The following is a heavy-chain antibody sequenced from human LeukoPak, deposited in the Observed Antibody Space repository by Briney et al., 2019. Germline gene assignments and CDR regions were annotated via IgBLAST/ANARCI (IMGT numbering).Heavy chain of an antibody. D-gene: IGHD2-15*01. Sequence: MASETLSLTCTVSGGSISSFYWSWIRQPPGKGLEWIGYIYYSGSTNYNPSLKSRVTISVDTSKNQFSLKLSSVTAADTAVYYCARVGGYCSGGSCYSHFDYWGQGTLVTVSS. V-gene: IGHV4-59*12. CDR3: ARVGGYCSGGSCYSHFDY. CDR2: IYYSGST. CDR1: GGSISSFY. J-gene: IGHJ4*02.